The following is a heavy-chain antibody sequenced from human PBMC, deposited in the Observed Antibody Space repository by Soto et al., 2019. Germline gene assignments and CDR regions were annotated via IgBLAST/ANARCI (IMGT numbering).Heavy chain of an antibody. CDR3: AREEPSGEGAYDY. V-gene: IGHV3-30-3*01. CDR2: ISDDGSNK. Sequence: GGSLRLSCAASGFTFSSYAMHWVRQAPGKGLEWVAVISDDGSNKYYADSVKGRFTISRDNCKNTLYLQMNSLRAEDTAVYSCAREEPSGEGAYDYSGQGTLVTVSS. D-gene: IGHD1-26*01. CDR1: GFTFSSYA. J-gene: IGHJ4*02.